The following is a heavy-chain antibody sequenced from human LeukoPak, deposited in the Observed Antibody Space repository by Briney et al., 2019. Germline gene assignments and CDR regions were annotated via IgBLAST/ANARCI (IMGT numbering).Heavy chain of an antibody. CDR3: AKGAYDYVEIGYFDY. CDR2: IIGSADST. J-gene: IGHJ4*02. CDR1: GFTVSDYA. V-gene: IGHV3-23*01. D-gene: IGHD5-12*01. Sequence: GGSLRLAWAAPGFTVSDYAMNWVRQAAGKGLEWVSVIIGSADSTDYADSVKGRFTISRDRSKNTLYLQMNSLTVEDTAVYYCAKGAYDYVEIGYFDYWGQGTMVIVST.